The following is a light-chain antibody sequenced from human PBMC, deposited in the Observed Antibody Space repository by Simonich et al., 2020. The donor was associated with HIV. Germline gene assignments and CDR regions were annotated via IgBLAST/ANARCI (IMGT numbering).Light chain of an antibody. Sequence: IQMTQSPSSLSASVCNRVTITCQDRQTNSNYLHWYQQKPGKAPKLLIYDASNLETGVPERFSGSGSGTDFTFTISSLQPEDIATYYCQQYDILPYTFGQGTKLEIK. CDR1: QTNSNY. CDR3: QQYDILPYT. CDR2: DAS. J-gene: IGKJ2*01. V-gene: IGKV1-33*01.